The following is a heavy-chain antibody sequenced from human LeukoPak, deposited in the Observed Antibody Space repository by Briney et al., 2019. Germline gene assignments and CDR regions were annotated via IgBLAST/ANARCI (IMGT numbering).Heavy chain of an antibody. CDR2: IYYSGST. CDR3: ARGGGSYPIDY. V-gene: IGHV4-39*01. CDR1: GGSISSSSYY. J-gene: IGHJ4*02. D-gene: IGHD1-26*01. Sequence: SETLSLTCTVSGGSISSSSYYWGWIRQPPGKGLEWIGSIYYSGSTYYNPSLKSRVTISVDTSKNQFSLKLSSVTAADTAVYYCARGGGSYPIDYWGQGTLVAVSS.